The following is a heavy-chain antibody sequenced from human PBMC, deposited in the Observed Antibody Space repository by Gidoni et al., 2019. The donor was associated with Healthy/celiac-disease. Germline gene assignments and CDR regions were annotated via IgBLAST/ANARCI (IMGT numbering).Heavy chain of an antibody. CDR3: AKSYREMTGLGYWFDP. D-gene: IGHD3-16*02. CDR1: GFSFDDYA. CDR2: ISWNSGSI. Sequence: EVQLVASGGGLVQPGRSLRLSCAASGFSFDDYAMHWVRQAPGKGLEWVSGISWNSGSIGYADSVKGRFTISRDNAKNSLYLQMNSLRAEDTALYYCAKSYREMTGLGYWFDPWGQGTLVTVSS. V-gene: IGHV3-9*01. J-gene: IGHJ5*02.